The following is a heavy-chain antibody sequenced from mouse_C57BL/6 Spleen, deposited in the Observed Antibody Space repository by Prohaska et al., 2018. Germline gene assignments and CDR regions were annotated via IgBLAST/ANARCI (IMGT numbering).Heavy chain of an antibody. J-gene: IGHJ1*03. CDR2: INSDGSAI. D-gene: IGHD2-1*01. CDR1: GFTFSGFW. CDR3: MRYGNYWYFDV. Sequence: EVQLLETGGGLVQPGGSRGLSCEGSGFTFSGFWMSWVRQTPGKTLEWIGDINSDGSAINYAPSIKDRFTIFRDNDKSTLYLQMSNVRWEDTATYFCMRYGNYWYFDVWGTGTTVTVSS. V-gene: IGHV11-2*01.